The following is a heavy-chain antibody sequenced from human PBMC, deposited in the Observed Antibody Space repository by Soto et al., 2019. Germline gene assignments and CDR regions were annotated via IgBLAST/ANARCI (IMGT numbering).Heavy chain of an antibody. CDR3: ARDFSRILNGYYVYYYYGMDV. CDR2: INPNSGGT. J-gene: IGHJ6*02. Sequence: ASVKVSCKASGYTFTSYGISWVRQAPGQGLEWMGWINPNSGGTNYAQKFQGRVTMTRDTSISTAYMELSRLRSDDTAVYYCARDFSRILNGYYVYYYYGMDVWGQGTTVTVSS. V-gene: IGHV1-2*02. D-gene: IGHD3-9*01. CDR1: GYTFTSYG.